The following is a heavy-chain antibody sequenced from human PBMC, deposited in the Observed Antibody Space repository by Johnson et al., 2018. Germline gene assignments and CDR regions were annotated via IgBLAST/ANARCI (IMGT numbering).Heavy chain of an antibody. CDR2: IWYDGSNK. CDR3: ARELIAARHLDH. V-gene: IGHV3-33*01. D-gene: IGHD6-6*01. J-gene: IGHJ4*02. Sequence: QVRLVQSWGGVVQPGRSLGLSCAASGFTFSDYGMHWVRQAPGKGLEWVAVIWYDGSNKYYADSVKGRFTVTRDNSNNILYLQMNSLRAEDTAVYYCARELIAARHLDHWGQGTLVTVSS. CDR1: GFTFSDYG.